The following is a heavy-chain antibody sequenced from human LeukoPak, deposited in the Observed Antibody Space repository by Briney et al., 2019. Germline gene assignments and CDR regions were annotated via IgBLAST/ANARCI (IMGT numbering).Heavy chain of an antibody. CDR1: GYTFTNYG. J-gene: IGHJ3*02. CDR3: ARSVGLRDAFDI. Sequence: ASVKVSCKASGYTFTNYGISWVRQAPGQGLEWMGWINPNSGGTNYAQKFQGRVTMTRDTSISTAYMELSRLRSDDTAVYYCARSVGLRDAFDIWGQGTMVTVSS. V-gene: IGHV1-2*02. D-gene: IGHD3-10*01. CDR2: INPNSGGT.